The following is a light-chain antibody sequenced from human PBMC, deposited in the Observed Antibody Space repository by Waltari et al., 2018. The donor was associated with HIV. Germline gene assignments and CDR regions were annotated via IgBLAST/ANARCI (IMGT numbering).Light chain of an antibody. CDR2: KVS. Sequence: DVVMTQSPLSLPVTLGQPASISCRSSLSLVYSDGNTYLSWFQQRPGQSPMRLVYKVSKRDSGVPDRFSGSGSGTGFTLKISRVEAEDVGVYYCMQGTHWPYTFGQGTKLEIK. V-gene: IGKV2-30*01. J-gene: IGKJ2*01. CDR1: LSLVYSDGNTY. CDR3: MQGTHWPYT.